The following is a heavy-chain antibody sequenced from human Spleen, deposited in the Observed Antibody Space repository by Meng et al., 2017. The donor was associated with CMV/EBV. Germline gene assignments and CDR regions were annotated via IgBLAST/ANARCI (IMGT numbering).Heavy chain of an antibody. J-gene: IGHJ5*02. Sequence: GGSLRLSCAASGFTLSSYWMHWVRQVPGKGLEWVSAINWNGDRMAYVESVKGRFAISRDNVKKSLYLQMNSLRPEDTAFYYCARDTSGWFAGVGSWGQGTLVTVSS. V-gene: IGHV3-9*01. CDR3: ARDTSGWFAGVGS. CDR1: GFTLSSYW. D-gene: IGHD6-19*01. CDR2: INWNGDRM.